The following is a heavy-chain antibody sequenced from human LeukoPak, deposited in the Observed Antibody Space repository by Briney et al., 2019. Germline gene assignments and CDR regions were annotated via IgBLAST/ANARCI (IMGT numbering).Heavy chain of an antibody. CDR3: AKVTSSYNYFDY. CDR1: GFTFTTYP. D-gene: IGHD2-2*01. CDR2: FSGSGGRT. J-gene: IGHJ4*02. V-gene: IGHV3-23*01. Sequence: GGSLRLSCEASGFTFTTYPMSWVRQAPGKGLEWVSTFSGSGGRTYYADSVKGRFTISRDNSKNTLSLQMSSLRAEDTAVYYCAKVTSSYNYFDYWGQGSLVTVSS.